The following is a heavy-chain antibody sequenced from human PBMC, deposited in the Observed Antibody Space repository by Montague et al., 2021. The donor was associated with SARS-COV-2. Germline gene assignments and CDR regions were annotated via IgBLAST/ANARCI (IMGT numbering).Heavy chain of an antibody. CDR1: RLPFNGYA. D-gene: IGHD1-26*01. J-gene: IGHJ4*01. V-gene: IGHV3-30*04. Sequence: SLRLSCAASRLPFNGYAMHLVRQAPGKGLEWLTFISHDESNHRYADSVKGRFTISRDNSKNTLYLQMDSLRPEDTAVYYCAREGYRSGSFYIDYWGQGTLVTVSS. CDR2: ISHDESNH. CDR3: AREGYRSGSFYIDY.